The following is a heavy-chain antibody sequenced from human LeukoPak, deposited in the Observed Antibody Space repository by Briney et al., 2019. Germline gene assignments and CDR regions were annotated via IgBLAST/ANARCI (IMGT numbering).Heavy chain of an antibody. J-gene: IGHJ4*02. CDR1: GFTFSTYA. D-gene: IGHD6-13*01. Sequence: PGGSLRLSCAGSGFTFSTYAMGWVRQAPGKGLGWVSSLSGSGASTYYVDSVRGRFTISRDNSKNTLYLQMNSLRAEDTALYYCAKAVSSSTAGSDYWGQGTLVTVSS. CDR3: AKAVSSSTAGSDY. V-gene: IGHV3-23*01. CDR2: LSGSGAST.